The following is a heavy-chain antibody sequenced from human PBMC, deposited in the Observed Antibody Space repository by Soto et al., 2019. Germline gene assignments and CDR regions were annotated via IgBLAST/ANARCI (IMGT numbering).Heavy chain of an antibody. J-gene: IGHJ2*01. Sequence: QVRLQESGPGLVKPSQPLSLTCTVSGASIINNHYYWNFIRQPRGKGLEWIGYIYYSGSTSYNPSLESRLTISIDTSRNQFSLELSSVTAADTAVYFCARASMIGVPGFFDVWGRGTLVTVSS. CDR2: IYYSGST. D-gene: IGHD3-22*01. CDR1: GASIINNHYY. CDR3: ARASMIGVPGFFDV. V-gene: IGHV4-30-4*08.